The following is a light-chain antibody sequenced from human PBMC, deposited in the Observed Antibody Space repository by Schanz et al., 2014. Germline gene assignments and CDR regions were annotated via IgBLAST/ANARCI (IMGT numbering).Light chain of an antibody. Sequence: EIVVTQSPATLSLSPGERATLSCRASQSVNSNYLAWYQQKPGQAPRLLIYAASSRATGIPDRFSGSGSGSGFTLTISSLQSEDFAVYYCQQYNNWQRTFGQGTKVEIK. CDR3: QQYNNWQRT. CDR1: QSVNSN. CDR2: AAS. J-gene: IGKJ1*01. V-gene: IGKV3D-15*01.